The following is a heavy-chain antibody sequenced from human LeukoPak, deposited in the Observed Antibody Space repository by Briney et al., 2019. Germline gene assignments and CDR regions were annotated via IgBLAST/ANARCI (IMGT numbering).Heavy chain of an antibody. J-gene: IGHJ6*03. CDR1: GFTFDDYA. D-gene: IGHD3-10*01. Sequence: GGSLRLSCAASGFTFDDYAMHWVRQAPGKGLEWVSLISWDGSNTYYADSVKGRFTISRDNRKNSMYLQMNSLRVEDTALYYCAKDSGGLKDYYYVEVSGEGNTVTVSS. CDR2: ISWDGSNT. V-gene: IGHV3-43D*04. CDR3: AKDSGGLKDYYYVEV.